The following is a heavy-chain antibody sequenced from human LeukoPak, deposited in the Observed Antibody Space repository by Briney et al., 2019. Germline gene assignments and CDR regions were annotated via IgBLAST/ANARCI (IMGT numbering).Heavy chain of an antibody. CDR1: GFTFSRYW. CDR3: ARQLSGWYDADPY. Sequence: GGSLRLSCAASGFTFSRYWMSWVRQARGKGLEWVANIKEDGSRNHYVDSVKGRFTISRDNAKNSLYLQMNSLRAEDTAVYYCARQLSGWYDADPYWGQGTLVTVSS. V-gene: IGHV3-7*05. J-gene: IGHJ4*02. CDR2: IKEDGSRN. D-gene: IGHD6-19*01.